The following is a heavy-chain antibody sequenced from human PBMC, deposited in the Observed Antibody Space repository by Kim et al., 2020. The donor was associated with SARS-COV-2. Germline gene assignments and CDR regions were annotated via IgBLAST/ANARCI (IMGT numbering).Heavy chain of an antibody. V-gene: IGHV3-74*01. Sequence: YADSGKDRCTISRDNAKNTLYLQMNSLRAEGTAVYYCARGGRFGGYGLGYWGQGTLVTVSS. J-gene: IGHJ4*02. CDR3: ARGGRFGGYGLGY. D-gene: IGHD3-3*01.